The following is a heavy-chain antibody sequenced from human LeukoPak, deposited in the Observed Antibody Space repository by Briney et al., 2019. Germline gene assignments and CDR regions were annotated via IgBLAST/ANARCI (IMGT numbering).Heavy chain of an antibody. J-gene: IGHJ4*02. V-gene: IGHV3-21*01. CDR1: GFNFSSYS. CDR2: ISSSSSYI. D-gene: IGHD2-15*01. CDR3: ARDGSFVGSGGFDY. Sequence: PGGSLRLSCAASGFNFSSYSMNWVRPAPGKGLEWVSSISSSSSYIYYADSVKGRFTISRDNAKNSLYLQMNSLRAEDTAVYYCARDGSFVGSGGFDYWGQGTLVTVSS.